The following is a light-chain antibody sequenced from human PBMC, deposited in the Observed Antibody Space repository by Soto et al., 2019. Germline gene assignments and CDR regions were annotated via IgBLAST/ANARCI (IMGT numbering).Light chain of an antibody. CDR3: QQYGSSPTWT. CDR1: QSVGSNY. J-gene: IGKJ1*01. CDR2: GAS. Sequence: EIVLTQSPGTLSLSQGERATLYCRASQSVGSNYLAWYQQKPGQAPRVLIYGASSRATGIPDRFSGSGSGADFTLTISRLEPDDSAVYYCQQYGSSPTWTFGQGTKVDI. V-gene: IGKV3-20*01.